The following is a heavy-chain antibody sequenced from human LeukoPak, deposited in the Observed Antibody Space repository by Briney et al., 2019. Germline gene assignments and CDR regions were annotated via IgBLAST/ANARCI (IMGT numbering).Heavy chain of an antibody. CDR2: ISSSGSTI. J-gene: IGHJ6*04. Sequence: QAGGSLRLSCAASGFTFSSYEMNWVRQAPGKGLEWVSYISSSGSTIYYADFVKGTISRDNAKNSLYLQMNSLRAEDTAVYYCAELGITMIGGVWGKGTTVTISS. CDR3: AELGITMIGGV. V-gene: IGHV3-48*03. D-gene: IGHD3-10*02. CDR1: GFTFSSYE.